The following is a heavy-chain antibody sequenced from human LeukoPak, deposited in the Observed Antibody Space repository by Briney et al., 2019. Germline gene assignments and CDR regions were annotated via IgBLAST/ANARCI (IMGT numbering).Heavy chain of an antibody. Sequence: SETLSLTCTVSGAYMSDYYWSWIRQPPRKGLDWIGYIYYTGSTNYNPSLKSRVTMSVDTSNNQTSLKLSSVTAADSAVYYCVRRVRYFGQNDYWGQGTLVTVSS. CDR2: IYYTGST. J-gene: IGHJ4*02. V-gene: IGHV4-59*08. CDR3: VRRVRYFGQNDY. CDR1: GAYMSDYY. D-gene: IGHD3-9*01.